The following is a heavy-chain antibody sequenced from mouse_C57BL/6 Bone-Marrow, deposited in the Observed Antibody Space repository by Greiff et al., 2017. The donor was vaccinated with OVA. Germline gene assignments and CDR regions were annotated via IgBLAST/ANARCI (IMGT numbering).Heavy chain of an antibody. J-gene: IGHJ3*01. Sequence: VQLQQSGPVLVKPGASVKMSCKASGYTFTDYYMNWVKQSHGKSLEWIGDINPYNGGTSYNQKFKGKATLTVDKSSSTAYMELNGLTSEGSAVSYCARSGITTVEAGFAYWGQGTLVTVSA. CDR1: GYTFTDYY. CDR3: ARSGITTVEAGFAY. V-gene: IGHV1-19*01. CDR2: INPYNGGT. D-gene: IGHD1-1*01.